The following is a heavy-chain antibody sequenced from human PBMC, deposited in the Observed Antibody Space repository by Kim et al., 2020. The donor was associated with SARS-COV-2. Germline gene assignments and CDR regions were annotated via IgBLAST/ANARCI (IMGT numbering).Heavy chain of an antibody. CDR2: IYPRDSDT. Sequence: GESLKISCKTSGYSFISSWIGWVRQMPGKGLEWMGLIYPRDSDTRYSPSFQGQVTISVDKSVTTAYLQWSSLKASDSAIYYCARGGGYSAFDIWGQGTMVTVSS. D-gene: IGHD5-12*01. V-gene: IGHV5-51*01. CDR3: ARGGGYSAFDI. CDR1: GYSFISSW. J-gene: IGHJ3*02.